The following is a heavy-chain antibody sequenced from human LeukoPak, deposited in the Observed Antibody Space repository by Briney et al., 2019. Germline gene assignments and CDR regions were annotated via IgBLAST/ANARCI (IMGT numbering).Heavy chain of an antibody. CDR3: ARVVHDSSGFAEYFQH. Sequence: SETLSLTCTVSGGSISSYYWSWIRQPPGKGLEWIGYIYYSGSTNYNPSLKSRVTISVDTSKNQFSLKLSSVTAADTAVYYCARVVHDSSGFAEYFQHWGQGTLVTVSS. V-gene: IGHV4-59*01. J-gene: IGHJ1*01. D-gene: IGHD3-22*01. CDR2: IYYSGST. CDR1: GGSISSYY.